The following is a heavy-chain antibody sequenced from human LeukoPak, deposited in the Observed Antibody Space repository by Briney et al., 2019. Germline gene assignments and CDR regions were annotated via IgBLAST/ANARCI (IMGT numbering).Heavy chain of an antibody. V-gene: IGHV4-34*01. CDR1: GGSFSGYY. D-gene: IGHD6-13*01. CDR2: IYYSGST. CDR3: ARLDNGQQLVVDYFDY. J-gene: IGHJ4*02. Sequence: SETLSLTCAVYGGSFSGYYWSWIRQPPGKGLEWIGSIYYSGSTYYNPSLKSRVTISVDPSKNQFSLKLSSVTAADTAVYYCARLDNGQQLVVDYFDYWGQGTLVTVSS.